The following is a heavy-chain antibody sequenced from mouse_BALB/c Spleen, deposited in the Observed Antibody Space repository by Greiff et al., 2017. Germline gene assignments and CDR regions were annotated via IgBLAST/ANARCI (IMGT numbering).Heavy chain of an antibody. CDR3: TRRPYYAMDY. CDR1: GFNIKDTY. Sequence: VQLQQSGAELVKPGASVKLSCTASGFNIKDTYMHWVKQRPEQGLEWIGRIDPANGNTKYDPKFQGKATITADTSSNTAYLQLSSLTSEDTAVYYCTRRPYYAMDYWGQGTSVTVSS. V-gene: IGHV14-3*02. J-gene: IGHJ4*01. CDR2: IDPANGNT.